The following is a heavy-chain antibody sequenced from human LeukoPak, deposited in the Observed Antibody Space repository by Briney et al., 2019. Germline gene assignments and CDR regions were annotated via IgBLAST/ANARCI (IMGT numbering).Heavy chain of an antibody. CDR2: INHSGST. J-gene: IGHJ4*02. CDR3: ARGHRGGPQDFDY. D-gene: IGHD3-10*01. CDR1: GGSFSGYY. Sequence: SETLSLTCAVYGGSFSGYYWSWIRQPPGKGLEWIGEINHSGSTNYNPSLKSRVTISVETSKNQFSLKLSSVTAADTAVYYCARGHRGGPQDFDYWGQGTLVTVSS. V-gene: IGHV4-34*01.